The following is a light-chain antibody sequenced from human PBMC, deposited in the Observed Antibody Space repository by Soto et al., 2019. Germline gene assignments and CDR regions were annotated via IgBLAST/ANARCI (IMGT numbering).Light chain of an antibody. CDR2: DVI. J-gene: IGLJ1*01. CDR3: SSYAGSSTFYV. CDR1: SSDVGSSNG. V-gene: IGLV2-18*02. Sequence: QSVLTQPPSVSGSPGQSVAISCTGTSSDVGSSNGVSWYQQPPGTAPKLMIYDVINRPSGVPDRFSGSKSGNTASLTISGLQAEDEADYYCSSYAGSSTFYVCGTGTKVTV.